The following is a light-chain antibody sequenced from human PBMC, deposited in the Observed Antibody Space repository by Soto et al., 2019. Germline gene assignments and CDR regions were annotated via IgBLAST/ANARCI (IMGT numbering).Light chain of an antibody. CDR3: QQYNNWPPYT. Sequence: EIVLTQSPGTLSLSPGQRATLSCRASQSLSGSYLAWYQRKPGQAPRLLIYGASSRATGIPDRFSGSGSGTDFNLTISRLEPEDFAVYYCQQYNNWPPYTFGQGTKLEIK. V-gene: IGKV3-20*01. CDR2: GAS. J-gene: IGKJ2*01. CDR1: QSLSGSY.